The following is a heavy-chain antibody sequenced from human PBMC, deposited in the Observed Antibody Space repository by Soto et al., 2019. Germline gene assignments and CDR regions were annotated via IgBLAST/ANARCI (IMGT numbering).Heavy chain of an antibody. CDR1: GGSMRDYY. V-gene: IGHV4-59*01. CDR3: ARQLGLWQPLDY. J-gene: IGHJ4*02. CDR2: IYYSGNT. Sequence: PSETLSLTCTVSGGSMRDYYWSWIRQSPGKGPEWIGYIYYSGNTNYNPSLKSRVTISVDMPKSLFSLKLNSVTAADTAVYYCARQLGLWQPLDYWGRGTLVTVSS. D-gene: IGHD1-1*01.